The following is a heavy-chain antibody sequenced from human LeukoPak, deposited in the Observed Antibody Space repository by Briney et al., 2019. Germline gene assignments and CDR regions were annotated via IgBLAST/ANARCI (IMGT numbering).Heavy chain of an antibody. CDR3: AHTRSYGSGTNAVEY. CDR1: GFSLSTSRVA. J-gene: IGHJ4*02. CDR2: IYWNDDK. D-gene: IGHD3-10*01. V-gene: IGHV2-5*01. Sequence: SGPTLVNPTQTLTLTCTFSGFSLSTSRVAVGWIRQPPGKALEWLALIYWNDDKRYSPSLESRLTITKDSSKNQVVLTMTNMDPVDTAAFYCAHTRSYGSGTNAVEYWGQGTLVTVSS.